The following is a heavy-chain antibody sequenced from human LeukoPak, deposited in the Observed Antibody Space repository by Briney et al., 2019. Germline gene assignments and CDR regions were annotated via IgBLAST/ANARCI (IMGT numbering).Heavy chain of an antibody. CDR1: GYTFTSYY. CDR2: INPSGGST. V-gene: IGHV1-46*03. J-gene: IGHJ4*02. Sequence: ASVKVSCKASGYTFTSYYMHWVRQAPGQGLEWMGIINPSGGSTSYAQKFQGRVTMTRDTSTSTVYMELSSLRSEDTAVYYCARDQSGPQWLVFVEYWGQGTLVTVSS. D-gene: IGHD6-19*01. CDR3: ARDQSGPQWLVFVEY.